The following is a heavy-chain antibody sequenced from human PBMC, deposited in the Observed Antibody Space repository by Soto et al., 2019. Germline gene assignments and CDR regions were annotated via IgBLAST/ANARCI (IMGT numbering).Heavy chain of an antibody. Sequence: QVQLVQSGAEVKKPGASVKVSCKASGYTFTSYDINWVRQATGQGLEWMGWMNPNSGNTGYAQKFPGRVTMSRYTSTSTAYMELSSLRSEDTAVYFCAGGPGSWYYYYMAVWGKGTTVTVSS. CDR2: MNPNSGNT. J-gene: IGHJ6*03. CDR1: GYTFTSYD. D-gene: IGHD6-13*01. V-gene: IGHV1-8*01. CDR3: AGGPGSWYYYYMAV.